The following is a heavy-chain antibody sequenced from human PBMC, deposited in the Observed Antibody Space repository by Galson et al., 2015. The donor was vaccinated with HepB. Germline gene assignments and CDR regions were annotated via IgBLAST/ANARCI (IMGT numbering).Heavy chain of an antibody. CDR2: IYYSGST. Sequence: SETLSLTCTVSGGSISSSSYYWGWIRQPPGKGLEWIGSIYYSGSTYYNPSLKSRVTISVDTSKNQFSLKLSSVTAADTAVYYCARSGYSWAPAPYYFDYWGQGTLVTVSS. CDR1: GGSISSSSYY. CDR3: ARSGYSWAPAPYYFDY. D-gene: IGHD1-26*01. V-gene: IGHV4-39*01. J-gene: IGHJ4*02.